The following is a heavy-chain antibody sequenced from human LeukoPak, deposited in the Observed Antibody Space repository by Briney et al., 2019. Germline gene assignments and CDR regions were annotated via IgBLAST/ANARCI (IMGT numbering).Heavy chain of an antibody. Sequence: PSETLSLTCTVSGASMSSSYWSWIRQPPGKRLEWIGFIYYRGSTDFNPSLKSVFTISADTSNNQFFLKWSSVTAADTAVYYCVRGNYDNRGYSNAFDIWGQGAMVTVSS. J-gene: IGHJ3*02. V-gene: IGHV4-59*01. D-gene: IGHD3-22*01. CDR2: IYYRGST. CDR3: VRGNYDNRGYSNAFDI. CDR1: GASMSSSY.